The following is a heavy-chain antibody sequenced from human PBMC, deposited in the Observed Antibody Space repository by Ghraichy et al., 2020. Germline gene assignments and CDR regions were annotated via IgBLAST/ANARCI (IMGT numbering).Heavy chain of an antibody. V-gene: IGHV3-9*01. D-gene: IGHD5-12*01. CDR2: ISWNSGSI. J-gene: IGHJ4*02. CDR3: AKDRSAYGGYVGYFDY. CDR1: GFTFDDYA. Sequence: GGSLRLSCAASGFTFDDYAMHWVRQAPGKGLEWVSGISWNSGSIGYADSVKGRFTISRDNAKNSLYLQMNSLRAEDTALYYCAKDRSAYGGYVGYFDYWGQGTLVTVSS.